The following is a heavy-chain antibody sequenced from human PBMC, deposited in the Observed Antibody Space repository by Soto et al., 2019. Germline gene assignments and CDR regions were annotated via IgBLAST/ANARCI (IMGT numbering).Heavy chain of an antibody. Sequence: QVQLVESGGGVVQPGRSLRLSCAASGFTFSSYAMHWVRQAPGKGLEWVAVISYDGSNKYYADSVKGRFTISRDNSKNTVYLQMNSLRAEETAVYYCARDARIQLSNAPTWWFDPWGQGTLVTVSS. V-gene: IGHV3-30-3*01. CDR3: ARDARIQLSNAPTWWFDP. D-gene: IGHD5-18*01. CDR2: ISYDGSNK. CDR1: GFTFSSYA. J-gene: IGHJ5*02.